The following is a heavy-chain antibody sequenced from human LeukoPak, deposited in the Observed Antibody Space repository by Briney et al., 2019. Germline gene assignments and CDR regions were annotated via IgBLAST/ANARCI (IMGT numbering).Heavy chain of an antibody. CDR2: LNYNGGNT. CDR1: GFTFSTYA. V-gene: IGHV3-23*01. D-gene: IGHD5-18*01. CDR3: AKDEWRMQLWS. J-gene: IGHJ4*02. Sequence: GGSLRLSCAASGFTFSTYAMNWLRQAPGKGLEWVSALNYNGGNTYYADSVKGRFTISRDNSKNMLYLQMNSLRAEDTAIYYCAKDEWRMQLWSWGQGTLVTVSS.